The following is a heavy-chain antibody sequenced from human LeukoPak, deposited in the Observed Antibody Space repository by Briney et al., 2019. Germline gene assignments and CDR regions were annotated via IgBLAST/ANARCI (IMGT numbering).Heavy chain of an antibody. Sequence: GGSLRLSCVASGFTFSTYSMNWVRQAPGQGLEWVSSISSSSGYVYYADSVKGRFTISRDNSKNTLYLQMNSLRADDTAVYYCAKDSHASAYTYGKPFDYWGQGTLVTVSS. V-gene: IGHV3-21*04. CDR3: AKDSHASAYTYGKPFDY. J-gene: IGHJ4*02. CDR1: GFTFSTYS. CDR2: ISSSSGYV. D-gene: IGHD5-18*01.